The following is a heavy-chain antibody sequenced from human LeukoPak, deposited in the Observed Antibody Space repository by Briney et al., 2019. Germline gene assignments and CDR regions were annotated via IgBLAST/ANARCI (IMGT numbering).Heavy chain of an antibody. CDR1: GFTFSNYW. CDR3: ARDPGYCTNGVCYTYYYYMDV. CDR2: IKQDGSEK. D-gene: IGHD2-8*01. V-gene: IGHV3-7*01. J-gene: IGHJ6*03. Sequence: GGSLRLSCAASGFTFSNYWMSWVRQAPGKGLEWVANIKQDGSEKYYVDSVKGRFTISRDNAKNSLYLQMNSLRAEDTAVYYCARDPGYCTNGVCYTYYYYMDVWGKGTTVTVSS.